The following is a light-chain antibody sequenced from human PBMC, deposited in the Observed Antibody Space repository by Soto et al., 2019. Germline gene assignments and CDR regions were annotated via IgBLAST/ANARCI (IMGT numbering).Light chain of an antibody. CDR1: SSDVGAYNY. CDR3: SSYAGRYTYV. Sequence: QPALTQPRSVSGSPGQSVTISCTGTSSDVGAYNYVSWYQQHPGKAPKLIIYDVSERPSGVPDRFSGSKSGNTASLTISGLQAEDEADYYCSSYAGRYTYVFATGTKVTVL. V-gene: IGLV2-11*01. CDR2: DVS. J-gene: IGLJ1*01.